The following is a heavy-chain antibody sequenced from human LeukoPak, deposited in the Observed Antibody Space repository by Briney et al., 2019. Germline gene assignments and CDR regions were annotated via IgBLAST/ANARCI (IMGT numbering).Heavy chain of an antibody. CDR3: ASKSTAWTIDY. J-gene: IGHJ4*02. Sequence: PSETLSLTCTVSGGSISSSSYYWGWIRQTPGKGLEWIGTMYYSGSTNYNPSLKSRVTLSIGTPKNQFSLRLSSVTAADTAVYYCASKSTAWTIDYWGQGTLVTVSS. D-gene: IGHD3/OR15-3a*01. V-gene: IGHV4-39*01. CDR1: GGSISSSSYY. CDR2: MYYSGST.